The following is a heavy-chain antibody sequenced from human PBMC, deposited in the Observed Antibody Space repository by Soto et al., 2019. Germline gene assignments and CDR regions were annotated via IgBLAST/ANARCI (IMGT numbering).Heavy chain of an antibody. Sequence: EVQLVESGGGLVKPGGSLRVSCAASGFTFSTYNMNWVRQAPGKGLEWVSSISSTSSFIYYADSVKGRFTISRDNAKNSLSLHMNSLRAEDTAVYYCARALRYCSGGICYPPPYYFDYWGQGTLVTVPS. CDR2: ISSTSSFI. CDR1: GFTFSTYN. V-gene: IGHV3-21*01. J-gene: IGHJ4*02. D-gene: IGHD2-15*01. CDR3: ARALRYCSGGICYPPPYYFDY.